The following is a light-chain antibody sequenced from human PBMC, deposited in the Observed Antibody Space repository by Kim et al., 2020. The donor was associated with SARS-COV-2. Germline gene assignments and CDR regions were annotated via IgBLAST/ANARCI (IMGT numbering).Light chain of an antibody. CDR2: YDS. Sequence: GKKERKNWGGKNKGSKRVQWYEEKPGQAPGLVIYYDSDRPSGITERFYGSNAGNTANLTISRVEAGDEADDYCQVWDSSSDLSYVFGTGTKVTVL. CDR1: NKGSKR. CDR3: QVWDSSSDLSYV. V-gene: IGLV3-21*04. J-gene: IGLJ1*01.